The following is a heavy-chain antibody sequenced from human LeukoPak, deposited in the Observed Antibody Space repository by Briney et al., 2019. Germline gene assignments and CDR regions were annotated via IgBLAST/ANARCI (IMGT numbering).Heavy chain of an antibody. V-gene: IGHV3-21*01. J-gene: IGHJ5*02. D-gene: IGHD3-3*01. Sequence: GGSLRLSCAASGFTFSTYSMTWVRQAPGKGLEWVSSISSSSYIYYADSVKGRFTISRDNAKNSLYLQMNSLRAEDTAVYYCARGPDYDFWSGYPNWFDPWGQGTLVTVSS. CDR3: ARGPDYDFWSGYPNWFDP. CDR1: GFTFSTYS. CDR2: ISSSSYI.